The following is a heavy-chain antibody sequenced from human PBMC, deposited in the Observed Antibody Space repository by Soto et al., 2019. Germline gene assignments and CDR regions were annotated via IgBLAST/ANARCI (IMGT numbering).Heavy chain of an antibody. CDR1: GFTFSDYY. V-gene: IGHV3-11*05. CDR2: ISGNSLDT. J-gene: IGHJ3*02. CDR3: ASGQQIRMADI. D-gene: IGHD6-13*01. Sequence: QVQLVESGGGLVKPGGSLRLSCEASGFTFSDYYASWLRQSPGKGLEWISYISGNSLDTNYADSVRGRFTISRDNAENSLYLQMNYLRAEDSAMYSSASGQQIRMADIWGQGTMVTVSS.